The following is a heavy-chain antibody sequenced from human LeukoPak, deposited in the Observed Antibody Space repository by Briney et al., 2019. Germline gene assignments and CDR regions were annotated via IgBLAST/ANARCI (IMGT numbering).Heavy chain of an antibody. CDR3: AREDIRSGYYPAHFDY. D-gene: IGHD3-22*01. CDR2: MYHSGST. CDR1: GGSISSGGYS. Sequence: PSQTLSLTCAVCGGSISSGGYSWSWIRQPPGKCLEWIGYMYHSGSTYYNPSLKSRVTILVDRSKNQFSLKLSSVTAADTAVYYCAREDIRSGYYPAHFDYWGQGTLVTVSS. J-gene: IGHJ4*02. V-gene: IGHV4-30-2*01.